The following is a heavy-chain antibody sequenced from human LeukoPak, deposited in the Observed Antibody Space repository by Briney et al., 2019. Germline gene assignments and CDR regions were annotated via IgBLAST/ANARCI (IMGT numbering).Heavy chain of an antibody. D-gene: IGHD2-21*02. CDR3: AKAPDVVVTGISDY. J-gene: IGHJ4*02. CDR1: GFTFSSYA. CDR2: ISGSGGST. V-gene: IGHV3-23*01. Sequence: GGSLRLSCAASGFTFSSYAMSWVRQAPGKGLEWVSAISGSGGSTYYADSVKGRFTISRDNSKNTLYLQMNSLRAEDTAVYYCAKAPDVVVTGISDYWGQGTLVTVSS.